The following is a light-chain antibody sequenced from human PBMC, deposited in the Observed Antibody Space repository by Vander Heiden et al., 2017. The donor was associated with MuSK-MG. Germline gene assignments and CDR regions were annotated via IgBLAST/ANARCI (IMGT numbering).Light chain of an antibody. J-gene: IGKJ1*01. V-gene: IGKV3-20*01. CDR3: QQYGSSPWT. CDR1: QSISSSF. Sequence: EIVLTPSPGTLSLSTGERATLSCRASQSISSSFLAWYQQKPGQPPRLLIYGASSRVTGIPDRFSGSGSGTDFTLAIRRLDPEDFAVYYCQQYGSSPWTFGQGTKVEVK. CDR2: GAS.